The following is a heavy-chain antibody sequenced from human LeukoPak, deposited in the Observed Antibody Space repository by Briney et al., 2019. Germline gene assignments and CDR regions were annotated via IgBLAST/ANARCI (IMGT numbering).Heavy chain of an antibody. Sequence: SVKVSCKASGGTFSSYAISWVRQAPGQGLEWMGGIIPIFGTANYAQKFQGRVTITADESTSTAYMELSSLRSEDTAVYYCASKQYSGYDGSDAFDIWGQGTMVTVSS. D-gene: IGHD5-12*01. J-gene: IGHJ3*02. CDR3: ASKQYSGYDGSDAFDI. CDR1: GGTFSSYA. CDR2: IIPIFGTA. V-gene: IGHV1-69*01.